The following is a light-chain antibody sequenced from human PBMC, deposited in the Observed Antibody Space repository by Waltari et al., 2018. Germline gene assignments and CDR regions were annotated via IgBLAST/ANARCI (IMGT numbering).Light chain of an antibody. CDR2: GAS. J-gene: IGKJ1*01. V-gene: IGKV3-20*01. CDR3: QKYDRLPAT. Sequence: EIVLTQSPDTLSLSPGERAILSYRASQSIGRYLVWYQQKPGQAPRLLIYGASTRASGIPDRFSGSGSGTDFSLTISRLEPEDFAVYHCQKYDRLPATFGQGTKIEIK. CDR1: QSIGRY.